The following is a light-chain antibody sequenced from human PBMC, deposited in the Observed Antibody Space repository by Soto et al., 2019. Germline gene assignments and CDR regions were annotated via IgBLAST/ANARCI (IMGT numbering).Light chain of an antibody. Sequence: EIVLTQSPGTLSLSPGERAPLSCRASQSVSSSYLAWYQQKPGQAPRLLIYGAYNRATGIPPRFSGSGSGTDFTLTISSLEPEDSAVYYCQQRHMWPITFGQGTRLEIK. V-gene: IGKV3D-20*02. J-gene: IGKJ5*01. CDR3: QQRHMWPIT. CDR1: QSVSSSY. CDR2: GAY.